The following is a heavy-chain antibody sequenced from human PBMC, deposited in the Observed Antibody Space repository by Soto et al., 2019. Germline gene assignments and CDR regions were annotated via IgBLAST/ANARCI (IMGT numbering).Heavy chain of an antibody. Sequence: QVQLVQSGAEVKKPGSSVKVSCKASGGTFSSYAISWVRQAPGQGLEWMGGIIPIFGTANYAQKFQGRVTITADESTSTAYMELGSLRSEDTAVYYCARDGEPLAAAGSFDYWGQGTLVTVSS. J-gene: IGHJ4*02. CDR2: IIPIFGTA. D-gene: IGHD6-13*01. V-gene: IGHV1-69*01. CDR3: ARDGEPLAAAGSFDY. CDR1: GGTFSSYA.